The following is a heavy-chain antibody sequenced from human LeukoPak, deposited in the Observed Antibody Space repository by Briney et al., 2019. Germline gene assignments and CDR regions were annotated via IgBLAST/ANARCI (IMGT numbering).Heavy chain of an antibody. CDR1: GFTFSNAW. Sequence: PGGSLRLSCAASGFTFSNAWMSWVRQAPGKGLEWVSGISASGDGTYYADSVKGRFTISRDNSRNTLYLQMNSLRAEDTALYYCTKDYYGDYVGFDYWGQGTLVTVSS. CDR2: ISASGDGT. J-gene: IGHJ4*02. CDR3: TKDYYGDYVGFDY. D-gene: IGHD4-17*01. V-gene: IGHV3-23*01.